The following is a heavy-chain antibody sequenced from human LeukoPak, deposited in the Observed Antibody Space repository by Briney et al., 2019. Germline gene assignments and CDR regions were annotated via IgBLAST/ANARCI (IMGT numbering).Heavy chain of an antibody. Sequence: AASVKVSCKASGGTFISYAISWVRQAPGQGLEWMGRIIPMLGTANYPQKFQGRVTISADKSTSTAYMELSSLRSEDTAVYYCARVSDSSGYPYYFDYWGQGTLVTVSS. CDR3: ARVSDSSGYPYYFDY. CDR1: GGTFISYA. J-gene: IGHJ4*02. CDR2: IIPMLGTA. D-gene: IGHD3-22*01. V-gene: IGHV1-69*04.